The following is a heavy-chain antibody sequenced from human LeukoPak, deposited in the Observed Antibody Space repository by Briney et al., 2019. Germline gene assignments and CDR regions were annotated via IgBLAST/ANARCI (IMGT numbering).Heavy chain of an antibody. CDR1: GFTLSNHW. J-gene: IGHJ6*02. CDR3: ARNNGMDV. CDR2: VNRDGSET. Sequence: QSGGSLRLSCAASGFTLSNHWMTWVRQVTGRGPEWVANVNRDGSETYYLDSVKGRFTISKDNAKNSLYLQMNSLRAEDTALYHCARNNGMDVWGQGTTVIVSS. V-gene: IGHV3-7*03.